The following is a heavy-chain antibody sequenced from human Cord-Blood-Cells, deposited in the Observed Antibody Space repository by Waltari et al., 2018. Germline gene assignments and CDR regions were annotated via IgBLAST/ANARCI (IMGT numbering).Heavy chain of an antibody. CDR2: ISWNSGSI. J-gene: IGHJ3*02. D-gene: IGHD3-16*01. CDR1: GFTFDDYA. Sequence: EVQLVESGGGLVQPGRSLRLSCAASGFTFDDYAMHWVRQAPGKGLEWVSGISWNSGSIGYADSVKGRFTISRDNAKNSLYQQMNSLRAEDTALYYCAKDMRYILGRDAFDIWGQGTMVTVSS. V-gene: IGHV3-9*01. CDR3: AKDMRYILGRDAFDI.